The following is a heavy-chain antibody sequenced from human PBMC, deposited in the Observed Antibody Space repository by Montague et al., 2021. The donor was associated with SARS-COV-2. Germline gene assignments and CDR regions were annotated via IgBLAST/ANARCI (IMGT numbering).Heavy chain of an antibody. CDR1: GGSISSGSYY. CDR3: ARTVVVPAAMSRYYGMDV. CDR2: IYISGST. D-gene: IGHD2-2*01. Sequence: TLSLTCSVSGGSISSGSYYWSWIRQPAGKGLEWIGRIYISGSTNYNPSLKGRVTMSVDTSKNQFSLKLSSVTAADTAVYYCARTVVVPAAMSRYYGMDVWGQGISVTVSS. J-gene: IGHJ6*02. V-gene: IGHV4-61*02.